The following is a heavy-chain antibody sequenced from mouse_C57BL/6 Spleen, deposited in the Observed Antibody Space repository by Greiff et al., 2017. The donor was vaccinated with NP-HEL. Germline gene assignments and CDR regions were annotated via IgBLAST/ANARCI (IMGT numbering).Heavy chain of an antibody. CDR1: GYTFTSYW. CDR3: ARRDYYGSSSYAMDY. Sequence: VQLQQPGAELVRPGSSVKLSCKASGYTFTSYWMHWVKQRPIQGLEWIGNIDPSDSETHYNQKFKDKATLTVDKSSSTAYMQLSSLTSEDSAVYDCARRDYYGSSSYAMDYWGQGTSVTVSS. CDR2: IDPSDSET. D-gene: IGHD1-1*01. V-gene: IGHV1-52*01. J-gene: IGHJ4*01.